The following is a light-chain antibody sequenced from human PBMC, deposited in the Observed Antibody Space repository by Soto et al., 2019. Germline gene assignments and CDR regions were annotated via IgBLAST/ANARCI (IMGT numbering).Light chain of an antibody. CDR1: QSISSSY. CDR2: GAS. J-gene: IGKJ5*01. CDR3: QQYVSLPIT. V-gene: IGKV3-20*01. Sequence: EIVLTQSPGTLSLSPEERATLSCRASQSISSSYLAWYQQKPGQAPRLLIYGASSRATGIPDRFSGSGSGTDFTLTINRVAPEDFAVYYCQQYVSLPITFGQGTRREIK.